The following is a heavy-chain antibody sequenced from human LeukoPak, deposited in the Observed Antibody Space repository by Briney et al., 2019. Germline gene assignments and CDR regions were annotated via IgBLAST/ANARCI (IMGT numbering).Heavy chain of an antibody. J-gene: IGHJ4*02. CDR3: ARGDLYSSSWYN. CDR1: GFTFSSYA. Sequence: LRLSCAASGFTFSSYAMSWIRQPPGKGLEWIGYIYYSGSTYYNPSLKSRVTISVDTSKDQFSLKLNSVTAADTAVYYCARGDLYSSSWYNWGQGTLVTVSS. D-gene: IGHD6-13*01. CDR2: IYYSGST. V-gene: IGHV4-30-4*08.